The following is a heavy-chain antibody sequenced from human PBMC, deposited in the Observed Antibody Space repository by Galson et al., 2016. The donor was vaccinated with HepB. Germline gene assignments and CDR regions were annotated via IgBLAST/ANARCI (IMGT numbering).Heavy chain of an antibody. V-gene: IGHV4-39*02. CDR3: ARPRAAVGLFDY. Sequence: SETLSLTCTVSGDSIGRSSYYWGWIRQSPEKGLEWIGSIYYSGTTYYNPSLKSRVTISVDTSKNHFSLKLDSVTAADTAVYYCARPRAAVGLFDYWGRGMLVTVSS. CDR1: GDSIGRSSYY. J-gene: IGHJ4*02. CDR2: IYYSGTT. D-gene: IGHD6-13*01.